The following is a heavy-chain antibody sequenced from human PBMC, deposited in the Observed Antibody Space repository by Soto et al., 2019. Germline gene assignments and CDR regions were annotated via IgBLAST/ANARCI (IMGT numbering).Heavy chain of an antibody. CDR2: INPSGISA. V-gene: IGHV1-46*01. CDR1: GYTFTKYY. D-gene: IGHD3-10*01. Sequence: ASVKFSSKASGYTFTKYYIHWVRQAPGQGLEWMGIINPSGISASYPQKFQDRVTLTKDTSTTTVYMELRSLRSEDTAMYYLQREMIRGTTVLPADYWLKG. J-gene: IGHJ4*02. CDR3: QREMIRGTTVLPADY.